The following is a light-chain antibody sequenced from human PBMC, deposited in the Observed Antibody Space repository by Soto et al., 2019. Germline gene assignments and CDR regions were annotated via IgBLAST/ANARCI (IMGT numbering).Light chain of an antibody. CDR2: GVS. J-gene: IGLJ1*01. CDR3: SSYISSSTPYV. CDR1: NSDIGAYNF. V-gene: IGLV2-14*03. Sequence: QSALTQPASVSGSPGQSITISCTGTNSDIGAYNFVSWYQHHPGKAPKPIIFGVSDRPSGVSDRFSGSKSGNTASLTISGLQAEDEADYYCSSYISSSTPYVFGTGTKVTVL.